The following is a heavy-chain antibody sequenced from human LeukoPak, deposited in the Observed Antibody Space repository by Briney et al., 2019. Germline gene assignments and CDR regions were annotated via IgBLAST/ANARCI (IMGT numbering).Heavy chain of an antibody. CDR3: ARGVTMVRGVHNWFDP. J-gene: IGHJ5*02. CDR1: GFTFDDHG. V-gene: IGHV3-20*04. D-gene: IGHD3-10*01. Sequence: GGSLRLSCAASGFTFDDHGMSWVRQAPGKGLEWVSGITWNGGITHYADSVKGRFTISRDNAKNSLYLQMNSLRAEDTALYYCARGVTMVRGVHNWFDPWGQGTLVTVSS. CDR2: ITWNGGIT.